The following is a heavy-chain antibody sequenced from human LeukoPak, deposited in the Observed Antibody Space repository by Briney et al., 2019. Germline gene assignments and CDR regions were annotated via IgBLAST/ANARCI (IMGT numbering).Heavy chain of an antibody. J-gene: IGHJ5*02. V-gene: IGHV4-34*01. CDR3: ARPLFREPTFLDP. Sequence: PSETLSLTCAVSGGSLSGYYWTWIRQPPGKGLEWIAEFNPGGSTFYNPSLTGRVTISADTSKSQFSLELSSAPAADTAIYYCARPLFREPTFLDPWGRGNLATVSP. CDR2: FNPGGST. CDR1: GGSLSGYY. D-gene: IGHD1-26*01.